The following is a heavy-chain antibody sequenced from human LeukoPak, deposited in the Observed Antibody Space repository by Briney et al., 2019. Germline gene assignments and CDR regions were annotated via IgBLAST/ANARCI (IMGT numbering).Heavy chain of an antibody. D-gene: IGHD3-22*01. CDR3: ARGPYYYDSSGYYYSYYYYYMDV. CDR2: IIPIFGTV. V-gene: IGHV1-69*05. CDR1: GGTFSSYA. Sequence: ASVKVSCKASGGTFSSYAISWVRQAPGQGLEWMGGIIPIFGTVNFAQKFQGRVTITTDESTSTAYMELSSLRSEDTAVYYCARGPYYYDSSGYYYSYYYYYMDVWGKGTTVTVSS. J-gene: IGHJ6*03.